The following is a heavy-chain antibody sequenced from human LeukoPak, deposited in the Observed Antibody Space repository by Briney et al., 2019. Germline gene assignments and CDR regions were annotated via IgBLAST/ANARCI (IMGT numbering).Heavy chain of an antibody. D-gene: IGHD3-10*01. J-gene: IGHJ6*02. CDR3: ASSGLPPYYYYYGMDV. V-gene: IGHV1-69*13. Sequence: GASVKVSCKASGGTFSSYAISWVRQAPGQGLEWMGGIIPIFGTANYAQKFQGRVTITADESTSTAYMELSSLRSEDTAVYYCASSGLPPYYYYYGMDVWGQGTTVTVSS. CDR1: GGTFSSYA. CDR2: IIPIFGTA.